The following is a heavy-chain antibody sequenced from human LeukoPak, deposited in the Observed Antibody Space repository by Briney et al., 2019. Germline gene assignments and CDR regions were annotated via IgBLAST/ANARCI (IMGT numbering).Heavy chain of an antibody. J-gene: IGHJ4*02. V-gene: IGHV1-18*01. D-gene: IGHD2-2*02. CDR1: GYTFTSYR. CDR2: ISAYNDNT. Sequence: ASVKVSCKASGYTFTSYRISGVRQAPGQGLEGMGWISAYNDNTNYAQKLQGRVTMTTDTSTSTAYMELRSLKSDDTGVYYCARAAVAGYCSSTSCYTGPSDYWGQGTLVTVSS. CDR3: ARAAVAGYCSSTSCYTGPSDY.